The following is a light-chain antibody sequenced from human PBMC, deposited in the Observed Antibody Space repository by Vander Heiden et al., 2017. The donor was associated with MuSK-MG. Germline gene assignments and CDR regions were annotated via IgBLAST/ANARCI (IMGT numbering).Light chain of an antibody. J-gene: IGKJ3*01. CDR1: QDISNY. CDR3: QQDNNLPFT. Sequence: DIQMTQSPSSLSASIGDRVIITCQASQDISNYLNWYQHKPGKAPHLLIHDASSLETGVPSRFSGSGSGTDFTFTISSLQPEDIATYYCQQDNNLPFTFGHGTKVDIK. CDR2: DAS. V-gene: IGKV1-33*01.